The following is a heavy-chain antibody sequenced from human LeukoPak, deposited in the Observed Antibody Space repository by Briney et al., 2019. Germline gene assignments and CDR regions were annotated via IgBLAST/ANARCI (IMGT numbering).Heavy chain of an antibody. CDR2: ISANNGDT. V-gene: IGHV1-18*01. CDR1: GYTFTRYG. D-gene: IGHD2-15*01. Sequence: ASVKVSCKASGYTFTRYGISWVRQAPGQGLEWMGRISANNGDTNSAQKFQGRVTMTTDTSTSTAYMELRSPRSDDTAVYYCARDFFHGHCAGLSCFLLDYWGQGSLVTVSS. CDR3: ARDFFHGHCAGLSCFLLDY. J-gene: IGHJ4*02.